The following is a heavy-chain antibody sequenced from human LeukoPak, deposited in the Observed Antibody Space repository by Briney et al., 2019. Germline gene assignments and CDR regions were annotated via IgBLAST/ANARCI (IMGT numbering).Heavy chain of an antibody. V-gene: IGHV3-7*01. D-gene: IGHD2-15*01. CDR1: AFTFSIYW. J-gene: IGHJ4*02. CDR3: ARDTHCSSGSCLTLFDY. CDR2: IKQDGSEK. Sequence: PGGSLRLSCAASAFTFSIYWMSWVRQAPGKGLEWVANIKQDGSEKYYVDSVKGRFTISRDNAKNSLYLQMNSLRVEDTAVYYCARDTHCSSGSCLTLFDYWGQGTLVTVSS.